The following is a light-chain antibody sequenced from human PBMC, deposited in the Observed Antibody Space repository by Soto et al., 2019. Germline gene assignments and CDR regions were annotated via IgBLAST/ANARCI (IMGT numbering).Light chain of an antibody. CDR1: QSVSSY. J-gene: IGKJ1*01. Sequence: EIVLTQSPATLSLSPGERATLSCRASQSVSSYLAWYQQKPGQAPRLLIYDASNRATGIPARFSGSGSGTDLTLTISSLEAEEFAGFYWQHRSNWPVTAFDQGTMVQIK. V-gene: IGKV3-11*01. CDR3: QHRSNWPVTA. CDR2: DAS.